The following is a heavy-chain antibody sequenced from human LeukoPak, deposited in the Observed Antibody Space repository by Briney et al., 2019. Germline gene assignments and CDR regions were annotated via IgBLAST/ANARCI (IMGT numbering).Heavy chain of an antibody. V-gene: IGHV1-2*04. D-gene: IGHD3-9*01. Sequence: NPNSGGTNYAQKFQGWVTMTRHTSISTAYMELSRLRSDDTAVYYCARGLGYDILTGYDYWGQGTLVTVSS. CDR2: NPNSGGT. J-gene: IGHJ4*02. CDR3: ARGLGYDILTGYDY.